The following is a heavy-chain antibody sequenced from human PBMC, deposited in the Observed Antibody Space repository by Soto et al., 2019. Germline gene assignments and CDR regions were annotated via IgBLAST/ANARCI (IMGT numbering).Heavy chain of an antibody. J-gene: IGHJ6*03. CDR2: IFYSGST. D-gene: IGHD4-17*01. CDR3: ARVDGDYVGYYYMDV. V-gene: IGHV4-31*03. CDR1: GGSVSSGGYY. Sequence: SETLSLTCTVSGGSVSSGGYYWTWIRQHPGKGLEWIGYIFYSGSTYYNPSLKSRVTISVDTSKNQFSLKLSSVTAADTAVYYCARVDGDYVGYYYMDVWGKGTTVTVSS.